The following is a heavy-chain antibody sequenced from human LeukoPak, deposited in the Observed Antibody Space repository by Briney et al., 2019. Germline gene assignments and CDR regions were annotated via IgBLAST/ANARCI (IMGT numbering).Heavy chain of an antibody. CDR2: TYYTSKWYN. D-gene: IGHD3-3*01. CDR1: GDSVSSNRAA. Sequence: SQTLSLTCAISGDSVSSNRAAWNWFRQSPSRGLEWLGRTYYTSKWYNDYADSVKSRITVNPDTSKNQFSLHLNSVTPEDTAVYYCARQGFRRFDPWGQGTLVTVSS. CDR3: ARQGFRRFDP. V-gene: IGHV6-1*01. J-gene: IGHJ5*02.